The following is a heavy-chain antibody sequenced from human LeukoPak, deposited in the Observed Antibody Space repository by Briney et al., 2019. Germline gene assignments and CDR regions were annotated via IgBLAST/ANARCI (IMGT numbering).Heavy chain of an antibody. CDR1: GGSISSSRYY. Sequence: SETLSLTCTVSGGSISSSRYYWGWIRQPPGKGLEWVGSIYYSGSTYYNPSLKSRVTISVDTSKNQFSLKLSSVTAADTAVYYCARPFSYSSGWYYFDYWGQGTLVTVSS. CDR3: ARPFSYSSGWYYFDY. J-gene: IGHJ4*02. V-gene: IGHV4-39*01. CDR2: IYYSGST. D-gene: IGHD6-19*01.